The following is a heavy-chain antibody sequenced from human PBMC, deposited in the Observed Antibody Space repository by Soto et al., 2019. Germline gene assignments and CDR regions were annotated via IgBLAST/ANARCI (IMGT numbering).Heavy chain of an antibody. Sequence: PSETLSLTCAVYGGSFSGYYWSWIRQPPGKGLEWISAVSGSGGSTYYADSVKGRFTISRDNSKDTLYLQMNNLRAEDTAVYYCAKPPDYNWNDYWGQGTLVTVSS. V-gene: IGHV3-23*01. D-gene: IGHD1-20*01. CDR2: VSGSGGST. CDR3: AKPPDYNWNDY. CDR1: GGSFSGYY. J-gene: IGHJ4*02.